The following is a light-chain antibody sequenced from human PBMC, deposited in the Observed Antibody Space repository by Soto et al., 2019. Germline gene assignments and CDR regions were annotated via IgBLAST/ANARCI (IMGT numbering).Light chain of an antibody. V-gene: IGLV3-1*01. CDR1: KLGDKY. J-gene: IGLJ2*01. Sequence: SYELTQPPSVSVSPGQTASITCSGDKLGDKYACWYQQKPGQAPVLVIYHDSKRPSGIPERFSGSNSGNTATLTISGTQAMDEADYYCQARDSSTVVFGGGTKVTVL. CDR2: HDS. CDR3: QARDSSTVV.